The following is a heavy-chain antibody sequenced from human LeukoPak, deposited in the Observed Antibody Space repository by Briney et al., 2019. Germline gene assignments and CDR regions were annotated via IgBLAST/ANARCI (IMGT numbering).Heavy chain of an antibody. Sequence: ASVTVSCKASGYTFTSSGISWVRRAHGQGLEWMGWVSTYSGNTNYVQKFQGRVTMTRHTSTNTAYMELKNLRPDDTAIYYCARDLGYCSFGFGLGNCNRKWFDPWGQGTLVSVSS. D-gene: IGHD2-2*03. J-gene: IGHJ5*02. CDR2: VSTYSGNT. CDR1: GYTFTSSG. V-gene: IGHV1-18*01. CDR3: ARDLGYCSFGFGLGNCNRKWFDP.